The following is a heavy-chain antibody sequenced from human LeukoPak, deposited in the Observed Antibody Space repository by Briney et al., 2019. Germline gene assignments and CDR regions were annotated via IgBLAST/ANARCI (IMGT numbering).Heavy chain of an antibody. CDR1: GGSISSYY. D-gene: IGHD1-14*01. V-gene: IGHV4-59*01. CDR2: IYYSGST. Sequence: SETLSLTCIVSGGSISSYYLSWLRPPQGKGLEWIGYIYYSGSTNYNPSLKSRVTISVDTSKNQFSLKLSSVTAADTAVYYCARSGYNNNWFDPWGQGTLVTVSS. J-gene: IGHJ5*02. CDR3: ARSGYNNNWFDP.